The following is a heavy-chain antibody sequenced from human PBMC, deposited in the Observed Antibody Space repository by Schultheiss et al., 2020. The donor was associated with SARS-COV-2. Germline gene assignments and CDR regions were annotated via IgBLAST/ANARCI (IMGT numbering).Heavy chain of an antibody. V-gene: IGHV4-61*02. D-gene: IGHD3-3*01. CDR1: GGSISSGSYY. J-gene: IGHJ6*03. CDR2: IYTSGST. Sequence: SETLSLTCTVSGGSISSGSYYWSWIRQPAGKGLEWIGRIYTSGSTNYNPSLKSRVTISVNTSKNQFSLKLSSVTAADTAVYYCARESASYDFWSGYYRGNYYYYMDVWCKGTTVTVSS. CDR3: ARESASYDFWSGYYRGNYYYYMDV.